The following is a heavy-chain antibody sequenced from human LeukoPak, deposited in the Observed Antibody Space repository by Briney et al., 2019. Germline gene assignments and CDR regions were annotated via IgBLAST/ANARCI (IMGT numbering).Heavy chain of an antibody. CDR3: SSGSGHAFDI. D-gene: IGHD3-10*01. CDR1: GFTLRTYW. Sequence: PGGTLRLSSAASGFTLRTYWVHTVREAPGTGLVCLSRINSASIITRSAASLHSRFTIPSDNANRRLYVHINSLRAEGTAVYYCSSGSGHAFDIWGRGTMVTVSS. J-gene: IGHJ3*02. CDR2: INSASIIT. V-gene: IGHV3-74*01.